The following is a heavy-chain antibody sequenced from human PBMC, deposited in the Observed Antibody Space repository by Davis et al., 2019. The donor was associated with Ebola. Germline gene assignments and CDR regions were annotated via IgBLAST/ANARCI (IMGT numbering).Heavy chain of an antibody. CDR2: IYYSGST. CDR1: GGSISSGGYY. Sequence: PSETLSLTCTVSGGSISSGGYYWSWIRQHPGKGLEWIGYIYYSGSTYYNPSLKSRVTISVDTSKNQFSLKLSSVTAADTAVYYCARMGRWELLDYWGQGTLVTVSS. D-gene: IGHD1-26*01. J-gene: IGHJ4*02. CDR3: ARMGRWELLDY. V-gene: IGHV4-31*03.